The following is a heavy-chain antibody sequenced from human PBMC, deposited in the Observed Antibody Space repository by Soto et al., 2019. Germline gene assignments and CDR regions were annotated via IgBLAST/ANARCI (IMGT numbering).Heavy chain of an antibody. Sequence: GASVKVSCKASGGTFSSYAISWVRQAPGQGLEWMGGIIPIFGTANYAQKFQGRVTITADKSTSTAYMELSSLRSEDTAVYYCARDLVELDMRFSSGAEYSSSSQSWFDPWGQGTLVTVSS. D-gene: IGHD6-6*01. V-gene: IGHV1-69*06. CDR1: GGTFSSYA. CDR2: IIPIFGTA. CDR3: ARDLVELDMRFSSGAEYSSSSQSWFDP. J-gene: IGHJ5*02.